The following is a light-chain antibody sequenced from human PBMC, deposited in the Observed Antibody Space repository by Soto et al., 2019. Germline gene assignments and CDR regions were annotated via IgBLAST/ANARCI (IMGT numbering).Light chain of an antibody. J-gene: IGLJ2*01. V-gene: IGLV1-51*01. CDR1: SSNIGNNY. Sequence: QSVLTQPPSVSAAPGQKVTISCSGSSSNIGNNYVSSYQQLPGTLPKLLIYDNNKRPSGIPDRFSGSKSGTSATLGITGLQTGDEADYYCGTWDSSLRVVFGGGTKLTVL. CDR2: DNN. CDR3: GTWDSSLRVV.